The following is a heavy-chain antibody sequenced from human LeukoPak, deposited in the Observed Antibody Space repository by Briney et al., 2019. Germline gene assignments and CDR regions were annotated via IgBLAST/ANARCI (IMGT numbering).Heavy chain of an antibody. V-gene: IGHV1-2*02. CDR2: INPNSGGT. CDR1: GYTFTGYY. D-gene: IGHD2-21*02. J-gene: IGHJ6*03. Sequence: ASVKVSCKASGYTFTGYYMHWVRQAPGQGLEWMGWINPNSGGTNYAQKFQGRVTMTRDTSISTAYMELSRLRSDDTAVYYCARGGDPYCGGDCYSYYYYYMDVWGKGTTVTVSS. CDR3: ARGGDPYCGGDCYSYYYYYMDV.